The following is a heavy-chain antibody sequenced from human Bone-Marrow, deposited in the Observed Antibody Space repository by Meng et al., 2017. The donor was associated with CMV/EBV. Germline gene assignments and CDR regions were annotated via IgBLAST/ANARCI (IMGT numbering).Heavy chain of an antibody. J-gene: IGHJ6*02. Sequence: ASVKVSCKASGYTFTSYDINWVRQATGQGLEWMGWINPNSGGTNYAQKFQGRVTMTRDTSISTAYMELSRLRSDDTAVYYCARDTDPAARSYYYYYGMDVWAQGTTVTVSS. CDR1: GYTFTSYD. CDR3: ARDTDPAARSYYYYYGMDV. CDR2: INPNSGGT. V-gene: IGHV1-2*02. D-gene: IGHD6-6*01.